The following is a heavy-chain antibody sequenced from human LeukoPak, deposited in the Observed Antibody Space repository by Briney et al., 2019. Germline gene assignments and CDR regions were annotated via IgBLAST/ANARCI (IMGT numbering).Heavy chain of an antibody. V-gene: IGHV3-21*04. J-gene: IGHJ6*02. CDR2: ISSSGSTI. D-gene: IGHD5-12*01. CDR1: GFTFSSYS. CDR3: ATSPEAVAWYYGMDV. Sequence: KSGGSLRLSCAASGFTFSSYSMNWVRQAPGKGLEWVSSISSSGSTIYYADSVKGRFTISRDNAKNSLYLQMNSLRAEDTAVYYCATSPEAVAWYYGMDVWGQGTTVTVSS.